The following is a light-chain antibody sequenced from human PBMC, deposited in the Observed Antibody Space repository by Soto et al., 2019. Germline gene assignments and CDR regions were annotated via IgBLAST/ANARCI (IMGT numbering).Light chain of an antibody. J-gene: IGKJ1*01. CDR1: QSVNNN. CDR3: QEYNTWPWT. CDR2: GAS. V-gene: IGKV3-15*01. Sequence: ETVLTQSPATLSLSPGQRATLSCRASQSVNNNLAWYQQKLGQAPRVLIYGASTRATGIPARFTGSGSGTEFILTITSLRSEDSAVYYCQEYNTWPWTFGQGTKVDIK.